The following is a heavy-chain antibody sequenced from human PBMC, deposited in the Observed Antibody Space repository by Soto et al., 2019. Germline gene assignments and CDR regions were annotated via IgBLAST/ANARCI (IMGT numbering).Heavy chain of an antibody. D-gene: IGHD6-19*01. Sequence: GGSLRLSCAASGFTFSSYSMNWVRQAPGKGLEWVSSISSSSSSYIYYADSVKGRFTISRDNAKNSLYLQMNSLRAEDTAVYYCASDSSGWHYFDYWGQGTLVTVSS. CDR3: ASDSSGWHYFDY. J-gene: IGHJ4*02. CDR2: ISSSSSSYI. V-gene: IGHV3-21*01. CDR1: GFTFSSYS.